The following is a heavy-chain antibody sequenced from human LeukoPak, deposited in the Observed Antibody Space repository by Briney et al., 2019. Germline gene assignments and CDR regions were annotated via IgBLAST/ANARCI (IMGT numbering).Heavy chain of an antibody. CDR2: ISYDGSNK. CDR3: AKDIQYSSSSFFDY. Sequence: GGSLRLSCAASGFTFSSYGMHWVRQAPGKGLEWVAIISYDGSNKYYADSVKGRFTISRDNSKNTLYLQMNSLRAEDTAVYYCAKDIQYSSSSFFDYWGQGTLVTVSS. CDR1: GFTFSSYG. D-gene: IGHD6-6*01. V-gene: IGHV3-30*18. J-gene: IGHJ4*02.